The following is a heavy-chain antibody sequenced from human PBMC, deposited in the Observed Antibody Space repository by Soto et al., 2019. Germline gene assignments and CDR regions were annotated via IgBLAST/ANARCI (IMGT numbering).Heavy chain of an antibody. CDR3: ATRTTVTTFDY. CDR2: IYFDGTT. J-gene: IGHJ4*02. D-gene: IGHD4-17*01. CDR1: GASVTRAGSY. Sequence: QVQLQESGPGLVKPSQTLSLTCDVSGASVTRAGSYWGWIRQRPGQGLEWIGYIYFDGTTSYNPSLKSRVILSADTSRNQFSLSLSFLTAADTAVYYCATRTTVTTFDYWGQGTLVTVSS. V-gene: IGHV4-31*11.